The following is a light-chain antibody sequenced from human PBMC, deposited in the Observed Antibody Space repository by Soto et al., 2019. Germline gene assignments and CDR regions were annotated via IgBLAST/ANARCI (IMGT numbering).Light chain of an antibody. CDR1: QGIAPY. Sequence: DVQMTQSPSSLSAFVGDRVTITCRASQGIAPYLAWVQQKPRKVPKLLIYATSTLQSAVPSRFSGSGSGTDFTLTINSLQPEDVGTYYCQKYNSAPLTFGGGTKVEIK. CDR3: QKYNSAPLT. J-gene: IGKJ4*01. CDR2: ATS. V-gene: IGKV1-27*01.